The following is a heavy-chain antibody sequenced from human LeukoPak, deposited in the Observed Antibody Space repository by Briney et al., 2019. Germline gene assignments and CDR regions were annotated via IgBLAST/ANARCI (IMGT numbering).Heavy chain of an antibody. CDR3: AKRGIPTSAYYFDY. Sequence: PGGSLRLSCAASGFTFSSYAMHWVRQAPGRGLEWVSYISSPGSSTFYADSVKGRFTISRDNSKNTLYLQMNSLRAEDTAVYYCAKRGIPTSAYYFDYWGQGTLITVSS. D-gene: IGHD2-2*01. CDR1: GFTFSSYA. CDR2: ISSPGSST. V-gene: IGHV3-23*01. J-gene: IGHJ4*02.